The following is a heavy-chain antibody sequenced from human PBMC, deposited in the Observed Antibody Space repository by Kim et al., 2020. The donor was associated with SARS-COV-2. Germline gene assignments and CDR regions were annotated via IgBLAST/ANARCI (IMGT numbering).Heavy chain of an antibody. Sequence: SETLSLTCAVYGGSFSGYYWSWIRQPPGKGLEWIGEINHSGSTNYNPSLKSRVTISVDTSKNQFSLKLSSVTAADTAVYYCARKEKGRRTYYYGSGSYYDYWGQGTLVTVSS. CDR1: GGSFSGYY. D-gene: IGHD3-10*01. V-gene: IGHV4-34*01. CDR2: INHSGST. J-gene: IGHJ4*02. CDR3: ARKEKGRRTYYYGSGSYYDY.